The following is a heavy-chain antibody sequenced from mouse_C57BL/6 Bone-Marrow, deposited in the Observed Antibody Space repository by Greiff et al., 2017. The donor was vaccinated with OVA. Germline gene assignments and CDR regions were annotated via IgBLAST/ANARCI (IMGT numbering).Heavy chain of an antibody. V-gene: IGHV1-39*01. CDR2: INPDYGTT. CDR3: ARGGYGNYRLAY. Sequence: EVKLMESGPELVKPGASVKISCKASGYSFTDYNMNWVKQSNGKSLEWIGVINPDYGTTSYNQKFKGKATLTVDQSSSTAYMQLNSLTSEDSAVYYCARGGYGNYRLAYWGQGTLVTVSA. J-gene: IGHJ3*01. CDR1: GYSFTDYN. D-gene: IGHD2-10*02.